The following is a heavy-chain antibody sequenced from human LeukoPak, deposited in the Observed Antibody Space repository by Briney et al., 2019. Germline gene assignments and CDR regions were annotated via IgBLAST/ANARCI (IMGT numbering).Heavy chain of an antibody. D-gene: IGHD3-10*02. CDR1: TFTFSNYG. V-gene: IGHV3-30*02. J-gene: IGHJ6*03. CDR2: IQYDGSDK. CDR3: AKDGVMFASLIYWYMDV. Sequence: SGGSLRLSCAASTFTFSNYGMHWVRQAPGKGLEWLAFIQYDGSDKYYADSVKGRFTISRDNSKNTLYLQMNSLRIEDTAVFYCAKDGVMFASLIYWYMDVWGRGTTVTVSS.